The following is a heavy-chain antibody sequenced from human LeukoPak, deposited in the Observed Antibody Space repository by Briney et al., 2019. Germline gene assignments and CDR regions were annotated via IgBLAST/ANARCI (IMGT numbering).Heavy chain of an antibody. J-gene: IGHJ5*02. V-gene: IGHV1-18*01. CDR3: ARVSVVAATLHWFDP. CDR2: ISAYNGNT. D-gene: IGHD2-15*01. CDR1: GGTFSSYA. Sequence: ASVKVSCKASGGTFSSYAISWVRQAPGQGLEWMGWISAYNGNTNYAQKLQGRVTMTTDTSTSTAYMELRSLRSDDTAVYYCARVSVVAATLHWFDPWGQGTLVTVSS.